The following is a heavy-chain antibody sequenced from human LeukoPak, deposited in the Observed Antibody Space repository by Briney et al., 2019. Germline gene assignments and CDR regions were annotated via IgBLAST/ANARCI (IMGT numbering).Heavy chain of an antibody. CDR3: ARGQGGAQYYFDY. V-gene: IGHV4-59*01. CDR1: GGSISSYY. CDR2: IYYSGST. D-gene: IGHD1-26*01. Sequence: SETLSLTCTVSGGSISSYYWSWIRQPPGKGLEWIGYIYYSGSTNYNPSLKSRVTISVDTSKNQFSLKLSSVTAADTAVYHCARGQGGAQYYFDYWGQGTLVTVSS. J-gene: IGHJ4*02.